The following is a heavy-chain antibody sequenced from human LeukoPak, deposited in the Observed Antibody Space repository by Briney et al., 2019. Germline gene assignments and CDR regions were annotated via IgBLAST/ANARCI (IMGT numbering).Heavy chain of an antibody. J-gene: IGHJ4*02. V-gene: IGHV4-59*01. Sequence: PSETLSLTCAVYGGSFSGYYWSWIRQPPGKGLEWIGYISYSGNTNYNPSLKSRLTISLDTSKTQFSLKLSSVTAAETAVYYCARGPFIVGAETPLDPPDYWGQGTLVTVSS. CDR3: ARGPFIVGAETPLDPPDY. CDR1: GGSFSGYY. CDR2: ISYSGNT. D-gene: IGHD1-26*01.